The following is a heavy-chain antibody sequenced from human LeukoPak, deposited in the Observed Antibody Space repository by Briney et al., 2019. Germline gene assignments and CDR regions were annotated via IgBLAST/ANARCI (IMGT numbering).Heavy chain of an antibody. CDR3: ARDRPGVVVPAAIDYYYYMDV. J-gene: IGHJ6*03. CDR1: GGSISSYY. D-gene: IGHD2-2*01. V-gene: IGHV4-4*07. CDR2: IYTSGST. Sequence: SESLSLTCTVSGGSISSYYWSWIRQPAGKGLEWIGRIYTSGSTNYNPSLKSRVTMSVDTSKNQFSLKLSSVTAADTAVYYCARDRPGVVVPAAIDYYYYMDVWGKGTTVTVSS.